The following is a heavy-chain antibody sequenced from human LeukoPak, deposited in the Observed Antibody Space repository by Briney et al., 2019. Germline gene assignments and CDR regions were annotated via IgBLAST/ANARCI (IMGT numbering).Heavy chain of an antibody. Sequence: SRTLSLTCAISGDSVSSNSAAWNWIRQSPSRGLEWLGRTYFRSTWYYNYEVSVKSRITINPDTSKNQFSLQLNSVTPEDTAMYYCAREKTNTGMLDYWGQGTLVTVSS. D-gene: IGHD1-1*01. CDR2: TYFRSTWYY. V-gene: IGHV6-1*01. CDR1: GDSVSSNSAA. CDR3: AREKTNTGMLDY. J-gene: IGHJ4*02.